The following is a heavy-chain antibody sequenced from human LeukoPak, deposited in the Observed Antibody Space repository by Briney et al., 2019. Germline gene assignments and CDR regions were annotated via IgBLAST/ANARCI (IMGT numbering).Heavy chain of an antibody. Sequence: ASVKVSCKASGYTFTSYAMHWVRQAPGQRLEWMGWINAGNGNTKYSQKFQGRVTITRDTSASTAYMELSSLRSEDTAVYYCARGTCSSTSCYLVHYSMDVWGQGTTATVSS. CDR2: INAGNGNT. CDR1: GYTFTSYA. J-gene: IGHJ6*02. CDR3: ARGTCSSTSCYLVHYSMDV. D-gene: IGHD2-2*01. V-gene: IGHV1-3*01.